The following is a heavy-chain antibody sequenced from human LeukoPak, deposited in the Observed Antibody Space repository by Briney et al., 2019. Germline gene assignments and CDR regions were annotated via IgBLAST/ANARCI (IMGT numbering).Heavy chain of an antibody. V-gene: IGHV3-23*01. D-gene: IGHD2-15*01. CDR3: AKQLGYCSDGSCYFPF. Sequence: GGSVRLSCAASGFTFSSYAMSWVRQAPGKGLEWVSAISGSGGSTYYADSVKGRFTISRDNSKSTLCLQMNSLRAEDTAVYYCAKQLGYCSDGSCYFPFWGQGTLVTVSS. CDR2: ISGSGGST. J-gene: IGHJ4*02. CDR1: GFTFSSYA.